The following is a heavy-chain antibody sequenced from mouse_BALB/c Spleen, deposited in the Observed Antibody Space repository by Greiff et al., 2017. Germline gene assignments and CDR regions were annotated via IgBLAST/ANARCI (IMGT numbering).Heavy chain of an antibody. CDR2: IWSGGST. J-gene: IGHJ3*01. V-gene: IGHV2-2*02. Sequence: QVQLKESGPGLVQPSQSLSITCTVSGFSLTSYGVHWVRQSPGKGLEWLGVIWSGGSTDYNAAFISRLSISKDNSKSQVFFKMNSLQANDTAIYYCASFYYYGSSSLFAYWGQGTLVTVSA. CDR1: GFSLTSYG. D-gene: IGHD1-1*01. CDR3: ASFYYYGSSSLFAY.